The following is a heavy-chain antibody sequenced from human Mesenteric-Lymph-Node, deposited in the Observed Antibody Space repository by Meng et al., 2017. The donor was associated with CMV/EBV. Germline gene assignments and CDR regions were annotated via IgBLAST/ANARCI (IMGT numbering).Heavy chain of an antibody. V-gene: IGHV3-21*01. Sequence: GGSLRLSCAASGFTFSSYSMNWVRQAPGKGLEWVSSISGSSSYIYYADSVKGRFTISRDNAKNSLYLQMNGLRAEDTAVYYCAAYSSSWYERNFDYWGQGTRVTVSS. CDR2: ISGSSSYI. D-gene: IGHD6-13*01. CDR1: GFTFSSYS. J-gene: IGHJ4*02. CDR3: AAYSSSWYERNFDY.